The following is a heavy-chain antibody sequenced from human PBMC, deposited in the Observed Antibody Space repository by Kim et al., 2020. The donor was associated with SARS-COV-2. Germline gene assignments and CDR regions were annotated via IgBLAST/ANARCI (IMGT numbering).Heavy chain of an antibody. Sequence: YYSDSVKGRFTNSRDSSKNVVDIKMNSLRADDTAVYYCAKTIVEARFFDYWGQGTLVTVSS. J-gene: IGHJ4*02. D-gene: IGHD6-6*01. V-gene: IGHV3-53*01. CDR3: AKTIVEARFFDY.